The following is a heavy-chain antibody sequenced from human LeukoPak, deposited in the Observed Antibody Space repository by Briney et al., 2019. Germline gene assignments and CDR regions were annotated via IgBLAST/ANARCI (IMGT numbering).Heavy chain of an antibody. J-gene: IGHJ6*02. V-gene: IGHV3-23*01. CDR3: AKGYYDVLTGYVLWYYYALDV. CDR1: GFTFSSYA. CDR2: ISGSGGST. Sequence: GGSLRLSCAASGFTFSSYAMSWVRQAPGKGLEWASAISGSGGSTYYADSGKGRFTVSRDNSKNTLYLQMNSLRVEDTAVYYCAKGYYDVLTGYVLWYYYALDVWGQGTTVTVSS. D-gene: IGHD3-9*01.